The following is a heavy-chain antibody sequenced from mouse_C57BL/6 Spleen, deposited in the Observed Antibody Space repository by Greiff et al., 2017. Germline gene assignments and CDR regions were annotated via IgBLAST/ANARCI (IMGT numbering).Heavy chain of an antibody. Sequence: VQLQQPGAELVKPGASVKLSCKASGYTFTSYWMHWVKQRPGQGLEWIGMIHPNSGSTNYNEKFKSKATLPVDKSSSTAYMQLSSLTSEDSAVYYCARSAYYGSSYWYFDVWGTGTTVTVSS. CDR1: GYTFTSYW. CDR2: IHPNSGST. D-gene: IGHD1-1*01. V-gene: IGHV1-64*01. J-gene: IGHJ1*03. CDR3: ARSAYYGSSYWYFDV.